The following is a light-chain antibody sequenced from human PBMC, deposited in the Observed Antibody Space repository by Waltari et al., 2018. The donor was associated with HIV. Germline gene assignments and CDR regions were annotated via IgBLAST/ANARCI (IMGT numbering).Light chain of an antibody. V-gene: IGLV2-14*01. CDR1: NSDIGGHNS. CDR3: KSSTTRSTPCV. CDR2: DVS. J-gene: IGLJ1*01. Sequence: QSALTQPASVSGSPGQSITISCTGTNSDIGGHNSVAWYQQHPGKAPNLIIYDVSNRPGGVSAGFSGSKSGNTASLTIAGLQAEDEADYYCKSSTTRSTPCVFGIGTKVTVL.